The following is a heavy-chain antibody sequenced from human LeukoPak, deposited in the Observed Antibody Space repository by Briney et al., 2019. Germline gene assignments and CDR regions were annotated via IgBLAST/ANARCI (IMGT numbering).Heavy chain of an antibody. D-gene: IGHD3-3*01. CDR1: GFTFSSYS. J-gene: IGHJ4*02. CDR2: ISSSSSYI. CDR3: AKVYYDFWSGYPYYFDY. V-gene: IGHV3-21*04. Sequence: GGSLRLSCAASGFTFSSYSMTWVRQAPGKGLEWVSSISSSSSYIYYADSVKGRFTISRDNSKNTLFLHMNSLRAEDTALYYCAKVYYDFWSGYPYYFDYWGQGTLVTVSS.